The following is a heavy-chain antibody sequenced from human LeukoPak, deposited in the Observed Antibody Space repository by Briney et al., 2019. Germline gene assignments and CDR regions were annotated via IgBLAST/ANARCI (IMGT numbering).Heavy chain of an antibody. J-gene: IGHJ4*02. V-gene: IGHV3-23*01. Sequence: GGSLSLSCAASGFNFNIYAMSWVRQAPGKGLEWVAGISGSGGSTGYADSVKGRFTISRDNSKNTLYLHMNSLRAEDTAVYYCAKDRRIAAAYLFDYWGQGTLVSVSS. CDR3: AKDRRIAAAYLFDY. CDR2: ISGSGGST. CDR1: GFNFNIYA. D-gene: IGHD6-13*01.